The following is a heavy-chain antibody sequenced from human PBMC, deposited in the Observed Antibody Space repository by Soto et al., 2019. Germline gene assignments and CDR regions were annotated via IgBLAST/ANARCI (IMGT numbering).Heavy chain of an antibody. CDR1: GFTFSSYA. V-gene: IGHV3-23*01. CDR2: ISGSVGST. J-gene: IGHJ4*02. CDR3: PQYKARLAYCFDY. Sequence: VSLWLTCAASGFTFSSYAKSWVRQAPGKGLEWVSAISGSVGSTYYADSVKDRFTISRDNSKNTLYLQMNSLRAEDTAVYYCPQYKARLAYCFDYWGQGTLVTVSS. D-gene: IGHD6-6*01.